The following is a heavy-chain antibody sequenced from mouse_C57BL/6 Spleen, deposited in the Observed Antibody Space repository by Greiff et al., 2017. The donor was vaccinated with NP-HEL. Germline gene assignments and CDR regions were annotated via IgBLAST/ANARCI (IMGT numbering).Heavy chain of an antibody. CDR3: ARVGIYYYGRGYFDY. CDR1: GFTFSDYY. Sequence: EVKVVESEGGLVQPGSSMKLSCTASGFTFSDYYMAWVRQVPEKGLEWVANINYDGSSTYYLDSLKSRFIISRDNAKNILYLQMSSLKSEDTATYYCARVGIYYYGRGYFDYWGQGTTLTVSS. J-gene: IGHJ2*01. CDR2: INYDGSST. V-gene: IGHV5-16*01. D-gene: IGHD1-1*01.